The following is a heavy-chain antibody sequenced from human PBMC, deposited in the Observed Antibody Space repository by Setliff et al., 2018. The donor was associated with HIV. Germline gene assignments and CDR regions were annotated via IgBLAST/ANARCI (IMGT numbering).Heavy chain of an antibody. CDR2: VYSGGST. J-gene: IGHJ3*01. Sequence: PGGSLRLSCAASGFTVENYYMSWVRQAPGKGLDWVSVVYSGGSTYYSDSVKSRLTISRDIPRNSLYLQMNNLRAEDTAAYYCAGAYDILIVNAFDVWGTGTMVTVSS. CDR1: GFTVENYY. D-gene: IGHD3-9*01. CDR3: AGAYDILIVNAFDV. V-gene: IGHV3-53*01.